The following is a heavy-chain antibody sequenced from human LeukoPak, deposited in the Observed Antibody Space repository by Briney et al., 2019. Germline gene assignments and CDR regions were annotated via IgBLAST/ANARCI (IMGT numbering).Heavy chain of an antibody. CDR2: INDSGRI. V-gene: IGHV4-34*01. CDR3: ARRWNYGRNYYIDV. CDR1: GGSFSNYY. D-gene: IGHD1-7*01. Sequence: SETLSLTCAGYGGSFSNYYWRWIRQPPGKGLEWIGEINDSGRINYNPYLMSPVTVSVDTSKNQSSLRLTSVTATDTAVYYCARRWNYGRNYYIDVWGNGATVSVSS. J-gene: IGHJ6*03.